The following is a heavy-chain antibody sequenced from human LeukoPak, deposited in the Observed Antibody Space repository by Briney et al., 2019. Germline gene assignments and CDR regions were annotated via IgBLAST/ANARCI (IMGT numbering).Heavy chain of an antibody. V-gene: IGHV1-2*02. CDR2: INPNSGGT. CDR1: GYTFTGYY. J-gene: IGHJ6*02. D-gene: IGHD1/OR15-1a*01. CDR3: ANLMGTAYYYHMDV. Sequence: SVKVSCKASGYTFTGYYMHWVRQAPGQGLEWMGWINPNSGGTNYAQKFQGRVTMTRDTSISTVYMEVNGLRSDDSAVYYCANLMGTAYYYHMDVWGQGTTVTVSS.